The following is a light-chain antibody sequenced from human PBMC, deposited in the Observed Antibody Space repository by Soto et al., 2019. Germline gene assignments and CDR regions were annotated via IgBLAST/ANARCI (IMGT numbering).Light chain of an antibody. J-gene: IGKJ5*01. Sequence: DIQMRQSPSTLSASVGNRVTITCRASKNISSWLAWYQQKPGKAPKLLIYDASSLESGVPSRFSGSGSGTEFTLTISSLQPDEFATYYCQQYNSYSTFGQGTRLE. CDR2: DAS. CDR3: QQYNSYST. CDR1: KNISSW. V-gene: IGKV1-5*01.